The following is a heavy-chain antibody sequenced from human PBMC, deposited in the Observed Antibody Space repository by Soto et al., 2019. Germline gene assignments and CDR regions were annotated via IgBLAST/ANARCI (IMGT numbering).Heavy chain of an antibody. Sequence: PSETLSLTCVVSGASLSSYYWSWIRQPPGKGLEWIGYIYHSGSTYYNPSLKSRVTISVDRSKNQFSLKLSSVTAADTAVYYCARATVTRVDYWGQGTLVTVSS. CDR3: ARATVTRVDY. D-gene: IGHD4-17*01. V-gene: IGHV4-30-2*01. CDR2: IYHSGST. J-gene: IGHJ4*02. CDR1: GASLSSYY.